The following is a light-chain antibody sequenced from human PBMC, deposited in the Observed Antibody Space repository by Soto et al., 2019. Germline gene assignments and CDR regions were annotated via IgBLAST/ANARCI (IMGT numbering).Light chain of an antibody. CDR3: TSFTNSRTVV. CDR2: EVS. J-gene: IGLJ3*02. Sequence: QSALTQPASVSGSPGQSITISCTGTTGDIGTYNYVSWYQHHPDKAPRLMIYEVSNQPSGVSNRFSGSKSGNTASLTISGLQAEDEADYYCTSFTNSRTVVFGGGTKLTVL. V-gene: IGLV2-14*01. CDR1: TGDIGTYNY.